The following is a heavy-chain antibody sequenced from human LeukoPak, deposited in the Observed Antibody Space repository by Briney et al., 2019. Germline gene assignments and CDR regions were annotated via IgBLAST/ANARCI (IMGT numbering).Heavy chain of an antibody. Sequence: GGSMRLSCAASGLSFSAHKMHWVRQAPRKGLVWVSRISTDGYTTDYADFVQGRFTASRDNTKNTWSLEMNSLRAEDTAVYYCVVGGSPGYWGQGTLVTVSS. CDR1: GLSFSAHK. D-gene: IGHD2-15*01. V-gene: IGHV3-74*01. CDR2: ISTDGYTT. CDR3: VVGGSPGY. J-gene: IGHJ4*02.